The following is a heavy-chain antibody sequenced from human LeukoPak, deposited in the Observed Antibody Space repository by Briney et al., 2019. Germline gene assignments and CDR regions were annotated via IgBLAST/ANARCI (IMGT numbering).Heavy chain of an antibody. D-gene: IGHD2-8*01. J-gene: IGHJ4*02. V-gene: IGHV5-51*01. Sequence: KVGESLKISCKGSGHSFANYWIGWVRQMPGKGLEWMGIIYPGDSDTRYSPSFQGQVTISADKSISTAYLQWSTLKASDTAMYYCARRGPNAPFDYWGQGTLVTVSS. CDR1: GHSFANYW. CDR2: IYPGDSDT. CDR3: ARRGPNAPFDY.